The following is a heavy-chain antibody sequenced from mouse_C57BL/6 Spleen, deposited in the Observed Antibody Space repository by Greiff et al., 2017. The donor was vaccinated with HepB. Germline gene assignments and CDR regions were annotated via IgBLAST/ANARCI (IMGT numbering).Heavy chain of an antibody. CDR1: GYAFTNYL. J-gene: IGHJ4*01. V-gene: IGHV1-54*01. CDR3: ARSGGYAMDY. Sequence: QVQLKQSGAELVRPGTSVKVSCKASGYAFTNYLIEWVKQRPGQGLEWIGVIKPGSGGTNYNEKFKGKATLTADKSSSTAYMQLSSLTSEDSAVYFCARSGGYAMDYWGQGTSVTVSS. CDR2: IKPGSGGT.